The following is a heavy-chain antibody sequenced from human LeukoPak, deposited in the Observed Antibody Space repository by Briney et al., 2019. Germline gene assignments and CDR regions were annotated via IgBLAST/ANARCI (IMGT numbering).Heavy chain of an antibody. D-gene: IGHD3-22*01. J-gene: IGHJ4*02. CDR1: GFTFSGHW. CDR3: ARSGYESSGYRGDDY. Sequence: PGGSLRLSCAASGFTFSGHWMSWVRQAPGKGLEWVANINQGGSDKYYVDSVKGRFTISRDNANNLLYLQMNSLRGEDTAVYYCARSGYESSGYRGDDYWGQGTLVTVSS. CDR2: INQGGSDK. V-gene: IGHV3-7*01.